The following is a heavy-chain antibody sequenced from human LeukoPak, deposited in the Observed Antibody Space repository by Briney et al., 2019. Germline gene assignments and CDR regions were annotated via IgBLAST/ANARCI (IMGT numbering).Heavy chain of an antibody. CDR2: ISGSGGST. CDR3: AKAPIPIYYDFWSGYPSEYYFDY. V-gene: IGHV3-23*01. D-gene: IGHD3-3*01. Sequence: GGSLRLSCAAPGFTFSSYAMSWVRQAPGKGLEWVSAISGSGGSTYYADSVKGRFTISRDNSKNTLYLQMNSLRAEDTAVYYCAKAPIPIYYDFWSGYPSEYYFDYWGQGTLVTVSS. J-gene: IGHJ4*02. CDR1: GFTFSSYA.